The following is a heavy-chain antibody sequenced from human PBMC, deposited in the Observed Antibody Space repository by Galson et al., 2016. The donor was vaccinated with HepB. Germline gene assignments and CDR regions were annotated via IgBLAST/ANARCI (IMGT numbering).Heavy chain of an antibody. Sequence: ETLSLTCAVSGGSISSSNWWSWVRQPPGKGLEWIGEIYHSGRTNYNPSLKSRVTISVDKSKNQFSLKLSSVTAADTAVFFCASRSDYYDSAGYALRYWGQGSLVTVSS. CDR3: ASRSDYYDSAGYALRY. J-gene: IGHJ4*02. CDR2: IYHSGRT. D-gene: IGHD3-22*01. CDR1: GGSISSSNW. V-gene: IGHV4-4*01.